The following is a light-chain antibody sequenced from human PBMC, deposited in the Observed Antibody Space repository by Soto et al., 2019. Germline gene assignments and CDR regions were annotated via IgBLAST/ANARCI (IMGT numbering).Light chain of an antibody. V-gene: IGLV2-14*01. CDR2: DVN. CDR3: SSYTSSSFYV. J-gene: IGLJ1*01. Sequence: SVLTQPASVSGSPGQSITISCTGTSSDVGGYNYVSWYQQHPGKAPKLMIYDVNNRPSGVSNRFSGSKSGNTASLTISGLQAEDEADYYCSSYTSSSFYVFGTGTKVTVL. CDR1: SSDVGGYNY.